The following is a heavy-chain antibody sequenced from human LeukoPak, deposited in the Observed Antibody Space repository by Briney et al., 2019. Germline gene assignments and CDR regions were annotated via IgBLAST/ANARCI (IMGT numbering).Heavy chain of an antibody. CDR1: GFTSSSYE. V-gene: IGHV3-48*03. CDR2: ISISGSTI. Sequence: PGGSLRLSCAASGFTSSSYEVNWVRQAPGKGLEWVSYISISGSTIYYADSVKGRFTISRDNAQTSLYLQMNSLRAEDTAVYYCARVAYSSTWGYFDYWGQGTLVTVSS. CDR3: ARVAYSSTWGYFDY. J-gene: IGHJ4*02. D-gene: IGHD6-13*01.